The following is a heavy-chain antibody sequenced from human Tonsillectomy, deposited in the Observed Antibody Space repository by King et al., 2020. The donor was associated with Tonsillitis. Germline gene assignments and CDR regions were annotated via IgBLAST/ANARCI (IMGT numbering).Heavy chain of an antibody. CDR2: FIGMGVNT. CDR1: GSTFSTYA. D-gene: IGHD2-21*02. J-gene: IGHJ2*01. Sequence: VQLVESGGGLVQPGGSLRLSWPPSGSTFSTYAMGWVRQAPGRGLEWVSAFIGMGVNTYYTNSVKGRFTIPRHNPKNTLYLKMNSLRAEDTAVYYCAKVFFGDRPPNWYFDLWGRGTLVTVSS. CDR3: AKVFFGDRPPNWYFDL. V-gene: IGHV3-23*04.